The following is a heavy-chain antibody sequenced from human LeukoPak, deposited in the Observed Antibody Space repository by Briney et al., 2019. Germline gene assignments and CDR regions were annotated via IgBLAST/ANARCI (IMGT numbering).Heavy chain of an antibody. CDR3: ARAGGIGVYRAVVNSDSTPRGRRYYYYMDV. J-gene: IGHJ6*03. CDR2: INHSGST. V-gene: IGHV4-39*07. Sequence: KTSETLSLTCTVSGGSISSSSYYWSWIRQPPGKGLEWIGEINHSGSTNYNPSLKSRVTISVDTSKNQFSLKLSSVTAADTAVYYCARAGGIGVYRAVVNSDSTPRGRRYYYYMDVWGKGTTVTVSS. D-gene: IGHD6-19*01. CDR1: GGSISSSSYY.